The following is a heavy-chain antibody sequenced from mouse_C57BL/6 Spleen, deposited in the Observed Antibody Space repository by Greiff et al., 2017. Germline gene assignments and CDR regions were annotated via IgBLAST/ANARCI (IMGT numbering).Heavy chain of an antibody. Sequence: QVQLQQSGPGLVQPSQSLSLTCTVSGFSLTSYGVHWVRQSPGKGLEWLGVIWSGGSTDYNAAFISRLSISKDNSKSQVFFKMNRLQADDTAIYYCARKTVIVPYAMDYWGQGTSVTVSS. D-gene: IGHD1-1*01. J-gene: IGHJ4*01. CDR2: IWSGGST. CDR1: GFSLTSYG. CDR3: ARKTVIVPYAMDY. V-gene: IGHV2-2*01.